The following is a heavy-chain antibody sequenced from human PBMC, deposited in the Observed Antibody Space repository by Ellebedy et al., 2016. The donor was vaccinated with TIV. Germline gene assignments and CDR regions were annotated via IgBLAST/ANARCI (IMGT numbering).Heavy chain of an antibody. D-gene: IGHD4-17*01. CDR3: ARRGSYGDYAVQINNWFDS. CDR2: IYQDGSQK. CDR1: GFTFRSYW. Sequence: GGSLRLSCAASGFTFRSYWMGWVRQAPGKGLEWVANIYQDGSQKYYVDSVQGRFTISRDNAKNSLYLQMNSLKVEDTAVYYCARRGSYGDYAVQINNWFDSWGQGTLDTVYS. J-gene: IGHJ5*01. V-gene: IGHV3-7*01.